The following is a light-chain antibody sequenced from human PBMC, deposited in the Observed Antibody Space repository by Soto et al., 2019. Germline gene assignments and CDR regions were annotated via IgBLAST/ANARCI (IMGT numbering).Light chain of an antibody. V-gene: IGLV2-14*01. J-gene: IGLJ1*01. CDR1: SSDVGGYNY. Sequence: QSVLTQPASVSGSPGQSITISCTGTSSDVGGYNYVSWYQQHPGKAPKLIIYEVSNRPSGVSNRFSGSKSGNTASLTISGLQAEDVADYYCSSYTNSGTRVFGTGTKVTV. CDR2: EVS. CDR3: SSYTNSGTRV.